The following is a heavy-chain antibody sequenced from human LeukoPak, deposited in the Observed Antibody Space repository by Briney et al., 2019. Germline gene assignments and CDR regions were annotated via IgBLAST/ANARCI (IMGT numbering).Heavy chain of an antibody. D-gene: IGHD1-26*01. CDR2: ISAYNDNT. J-gene: IGHJ4*02. V-gene: IGHV1-18*01. Sequence: ASVKVSCKASGYTFTSYGISWVRQAPGQGLEWMGWISAYNDNTNYAQKFQGRVTMTTDTSTSTAYMELRSLRSDDTAVYYCARDVHLVGATGLGYWGQGTLVTVAS. CDR1: GYTFTSYG. CDR3: ARDVHLVGATGLGY.